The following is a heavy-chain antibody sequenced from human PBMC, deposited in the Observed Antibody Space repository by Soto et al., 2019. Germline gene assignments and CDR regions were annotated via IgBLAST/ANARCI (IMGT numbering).Heavy chain of an antibody. CDR1: GGSFSGYY. CDR3: ARDCSGGSCQLGYFDY. V-gene: IGHV4-34*01. D-gene: IGHD2-15*01. Sequence: QVQLQQWGAGLLKPSETLSLTCAVYGGSFSGYYWSWIRQPPGKGLEWIGEINHSGSTNYNPSLKSRVTISVETSKNQFSLKLSSVTAADTAVYYCARDCSGGSCQLGYFDYWGQGTLVTVSS. J-gene: IGHJ4*02. CDR2: INHSGST.